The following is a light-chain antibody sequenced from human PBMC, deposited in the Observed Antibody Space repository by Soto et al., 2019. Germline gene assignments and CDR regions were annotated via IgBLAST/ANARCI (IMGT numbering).Light chain of an antibody. CDR2: EVS. Sequence: QSALTQPASVSGSPGQSITISCTGTSSDVGGYNYVSWYQQHPGKAPKLVIYEVSNRPSGVSNRFSGSKSGNTASLTISGLQAEDEADYYCSSYTSSSTLPVVFGGGTKLTVL. CDR1: SSDVGGYNY. CDR3: SSYTSSSTLPVV. V-gene: IGLV2-14*01. J-gene: IGLJ2*01.